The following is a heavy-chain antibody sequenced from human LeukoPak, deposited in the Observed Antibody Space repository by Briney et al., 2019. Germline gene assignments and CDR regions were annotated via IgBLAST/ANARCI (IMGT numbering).Heavy chain of an antibody. J-gene: IGHJ4*02. CDR3: ARAAGYYAPFDN. Sequence: GGSLRLSCAASGFTFNAYNMYWVRRAPAKGLEWVSYCSRSSTTIYYADSVKGRFTISRDDATNSLFLQMHSLRDEDSAVYYCARAAGYYAPFDNWGQGTLVTVSS. D-gene: IGHD2-15*01. V-gene: IGHV3-48*02. CDR1: GFTFNAYN. CDR2: CSRSSTTI.